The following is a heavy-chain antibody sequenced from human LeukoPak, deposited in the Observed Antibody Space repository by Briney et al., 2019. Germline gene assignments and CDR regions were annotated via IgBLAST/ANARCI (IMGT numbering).Heavy chain of an antibody. CDR3: TRSDCGGDDAFDI. D-gene: IGHD2-21*02. Sequence: GGSLRLSCTASGFTFGDYAMSWLRQAPGKGLEWVGFIRRKAYSEATQYAASVKGGFTISRDDSKSIAYLQMNSLKTEDTAVYYCTRSDCGGDDAFDIWGQGTMVTVSS. CDR1: GFTFGDYA. V-gene: IGHV3-49*03. J-gene: IGHJ3*02. CDR2: IRRKAYSEAT.